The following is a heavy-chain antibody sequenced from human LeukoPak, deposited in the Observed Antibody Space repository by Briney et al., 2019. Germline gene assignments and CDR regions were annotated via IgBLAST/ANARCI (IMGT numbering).Heavy chain of an antibody. V-gene: IGHV3-21*01. CDR1: GFTFSSYS. D-gene: IGHD5-12*01. CDR3: ARDRNSGYDSSFDY. J-gene: IGHJ4*02. Sequence: GGSLRLSCAASGFTFSSYSMNWVRQAPGKGLEWVSSISGSSSYIYYADSVKGRFTISRDNAKNSLYLQMNSLRAEDTAVYYCARDRNSGYDSSFDYRGQGTLVTVSS. CDR2: ISGSSSYI.